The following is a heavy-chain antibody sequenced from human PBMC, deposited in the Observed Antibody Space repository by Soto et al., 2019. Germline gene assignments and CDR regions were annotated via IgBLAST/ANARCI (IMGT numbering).Heavy chain of an antibody. CDR3: AGREESVLCLDFDY. D-gene: IGHD1-1*01. J-gene: IGHJ4*02. Sequence: SETLSLTCTVWGGSGSSGDSYWSWIRQPPGKGLEWIGYMYDSGKTYYNPSLESRLTMSVDTSKNQLSLRLRSVTVADTAVYYCAGREESVLCLDFDYWGQGARVTVSS. V-gene: IGHV4-30-4*01. CDR1: GGSGSSGDSY. CDR2: MYDSGKT.